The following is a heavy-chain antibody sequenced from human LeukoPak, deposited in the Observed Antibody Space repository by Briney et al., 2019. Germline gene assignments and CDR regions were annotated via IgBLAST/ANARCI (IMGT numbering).Heavy chain of an antibody. CDR2: IIPTFGTA. CDR1: GGTFSSYA. Sequence: GASVKVSCKAPGGTFSSYAISWVRQAPGQGLEWMGGIIPTFGTANYAQKFQGRVTITADGSTSTAYMELSSLRSEDTAVYYCARGSYYYGMDVWGQGTTVTVSS. J-gene: IGHJ6*02. V-gene: IGHV1-69*01. CDR3: ARGSYYYGMDV.